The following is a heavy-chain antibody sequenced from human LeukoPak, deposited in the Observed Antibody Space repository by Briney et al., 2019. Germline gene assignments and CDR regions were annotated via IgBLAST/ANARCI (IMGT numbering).Heavy chain of an antibody. Sequence: GGSLRLSCAASGFTFSNYWVHWVRQSPGKGLVWVSRISSDGTNTNYADSVKGRFTISRDNAENTLYLQMTSLRAEDTAVYYCARDPGHSNYINDYWGQGTLVTVSS. J-gene: IGHJ4*02. CDR2: ISSDGTNT. D-gene: IGHD4-11*01. CDR1: GFTFSNYW. V-gene: IGHV3-74*01. CDR3: ARDPGHSNYINDY.